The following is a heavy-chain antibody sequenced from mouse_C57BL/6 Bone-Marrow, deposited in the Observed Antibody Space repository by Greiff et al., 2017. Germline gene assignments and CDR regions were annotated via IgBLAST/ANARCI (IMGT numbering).Heavy chain of an antibody. V-gene: IGHV1-80*01. D-gene: IGHD1-1*01. J-gene: IGHJ1*03. CDR1: GYAFSSYW. CDR3: ASCGCGSSDWYFDA. CDR2: IYPGDGDT. Sequence: VQLQQSGAELVKPGASVKISCKASGYAFSSYWMNWVKQRPGKGLEWIGQIYPGDGDTNYNGKFKGKATLTADKSSSTAYMQLSSLTSEDSAVYFFASCGCGSSDWYFDAWGTGTTATVSS.